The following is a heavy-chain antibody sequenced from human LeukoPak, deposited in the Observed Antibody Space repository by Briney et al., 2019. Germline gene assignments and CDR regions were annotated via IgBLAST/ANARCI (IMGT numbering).Heavy chain of an antibody. V-gene: IGHV1-69*04. CDR3: ARVTYYDFWSGLDY. CDR1: GGTFSSYA. J-gene: IGHJ4*02. CDR2: IIPILGIA. Sequence: ASVKVSCKASGGTFSSYAISWVRQAPGQGLEWMGRIIPILGIANCAQKFQGRVTITADKSTSTAYMELSSLRSEDTAVYYCARVTYYDFWSGLDYWGQGTLVTVSS. D-gene: IGHD3-3*01.